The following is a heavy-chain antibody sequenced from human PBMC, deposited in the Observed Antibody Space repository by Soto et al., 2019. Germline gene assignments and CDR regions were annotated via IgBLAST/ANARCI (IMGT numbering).Heavy chain of an antibody. CDR2: INHSGST. V-gene: IGHV4-34*01. D-gene: IGHD3-10*01. Sequence: SETLSLTCAVYGGSFSGYYWSWIRQPPGKGLEWIGEINHSGSTNYNPSLKSRVTISVDTSKNQFSLKLSSVTAADTAVYYCARVKRGPDALDIWGQGTMVTVSS. J-gene: IGHJ3*02. CDR3: ARVKRGPDALDI. CDR1: GGSFSGYY.